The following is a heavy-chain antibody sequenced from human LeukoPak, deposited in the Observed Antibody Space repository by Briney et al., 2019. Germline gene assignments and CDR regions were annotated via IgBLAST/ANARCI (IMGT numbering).Heavy chain of an antibody. D-gene: IGHD6-19*01. CDR1: GVSISGYY. V-gene: IGHV4-59*12. CDR3: AREASSGWSPFDY. Sequence: SSETLSLTCTVSGVSISGYYWSWIRQPPGKGLEWIGYIYYSGSTNYNPSLKSRVTISVDTSKNQFSLKLSSVTAADTAVYYCAREASSGWSPFDYWGQGTLVTVSS. J-gene: IGHJ4*02. CDR2: IYYSGST.